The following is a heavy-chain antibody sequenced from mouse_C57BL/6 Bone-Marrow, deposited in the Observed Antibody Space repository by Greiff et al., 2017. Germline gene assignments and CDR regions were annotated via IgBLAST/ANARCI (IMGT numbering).Heavy chain of an antibody. Sequence: EVQLQQSGPELVKPGASVKISCKASGYTFTDYYMNWVKQSHGKSLEWIGDINPNNGGTSYNQKFKGKATLTVDKSSSTAYMELRSLTSEDSAVYYCEVGAVDYWGQGTTLTVSS. CDR1: GYTFTDYY. J-gene: IGHJ2*01. CDR3: EVGAVDY. CDR2: INPNNGGT. V-gene: IGHV1-26*01.